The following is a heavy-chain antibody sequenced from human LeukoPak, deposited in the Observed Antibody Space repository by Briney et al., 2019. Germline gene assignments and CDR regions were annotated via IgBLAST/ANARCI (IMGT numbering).Heavy chain of an antibody. V-gene: IGHV4-4*07. Sequence: PSETLSLTCTVSGGSISSYYWSWIRQPAGKGLEWIGRIYTSGSTNYNPSLKSRVTMPVDTSKNQFSLKLSSVTAADTAVYYCARDNWNSYYYNYYGMDVWGQGTTVTVSS. J-gene: IGHJ6*02. CDR3: ARDNWNSYYYNYYGMDV. CDR2: IYTSGST. D-gene: IGHD1-1*01. CDR1: GGSISSYY.